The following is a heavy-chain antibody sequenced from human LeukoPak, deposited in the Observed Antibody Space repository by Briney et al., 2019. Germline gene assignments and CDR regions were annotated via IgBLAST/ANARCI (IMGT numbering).Heavy chain of an antibody. CDR1: GFTFSNAW. V-gene: IGHV3-15*01. Sequence: GGSLRLSCAASGFTFSNAWMSWVRQAPGKGLEWVGRIKSKTDGGTTDYAAPVKGRFTISRDDSKTTLYLQMNSLKTEDTAVYYCTTSSYYYDSSGFPPDAFDIWGQGTMVTVSS. CDR2: IKSKTDGGTT. J-gene: IGHJ3*02. CDR3: TTSSYYYDSSGFPPDAFDI. D-gene: IGHD3-22*01.